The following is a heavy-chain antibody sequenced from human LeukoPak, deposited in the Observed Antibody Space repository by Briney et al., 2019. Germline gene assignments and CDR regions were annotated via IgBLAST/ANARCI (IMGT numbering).Heavy chain of an antibody. CDR2: ISSSSTYI. CDR3: AKDRVAYCISDCYYDF. Sequence: GRSLRLSCAASGFTFSSYSMNWVRQAPGKGLEWVSYISSSSTYIYYADSVKGRFTISRDNAKNSLYLQMNSLRADDTAVYYCAKDRVAYCISDCYYDFWSQGTLVTVSS. V-gene: IGHV3-21*01. CDR1: GFTFSSYS. J-gene: IGHJ4*02. D-gene: IGHD2-21*02.